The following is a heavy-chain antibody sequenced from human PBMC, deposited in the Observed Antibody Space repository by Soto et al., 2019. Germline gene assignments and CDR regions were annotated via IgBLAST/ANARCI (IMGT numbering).Heavy chain of an antibody. CDR3: AKDLGSYGDEYNWFDP. Sequence: PGGSLRLSCAASGFTFSSYGMHWVRQAPGKGLEWVAVISYDGSNKYYADSVKGRFTIPRDNSKNTLYLQMNSLRAEDTAVYYCAKDLGSYGDEYNWFDPWGQGTLVTVSS. CDR1: GFTFSSYG. J-gene: IGHJ5*02. CDR2: ISYDGSNK. D-gene: IGHD5-18*01. V-gene: IGHV3-30*18.